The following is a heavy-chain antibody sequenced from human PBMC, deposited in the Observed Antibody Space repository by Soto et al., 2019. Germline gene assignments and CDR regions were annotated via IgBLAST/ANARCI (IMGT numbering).Heavy chain of an antibody. Sequence: QVQLVQSGAEVKKPGASVKVSCKASGYTFTSYGISWGRQAPGQGLEWLGWISAYNGNTNYAQKLQGRVTMTTDTSTSTAYMELRSLRSDDTAVYYCARDSSAYCSGGSCYPLGWFDPWGQGTLVTVSS. V-gene: IGHV1-18*01. CDR1: GYTFTSYG. CDR3: ARDSSAYCSGGSCYPLGWFDP. J-gene: IGHJ5*02. D-gene: IGHD2-15*01. CDR2: ISAYNGNT.